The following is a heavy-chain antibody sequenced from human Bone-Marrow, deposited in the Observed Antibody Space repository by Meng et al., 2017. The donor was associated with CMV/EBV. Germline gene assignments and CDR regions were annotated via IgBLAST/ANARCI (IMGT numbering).Heavy chain of an antibody. CDR2: INPDSGDT. CDR3: ARDYYYDMDV. CDR1: AYRFTGYY. Sequence: ASVKVSCKDSAYRFTGYYLHWVRQAPGQGLEWMGWINPDSGDTNYAQKFQGRVTGTRDTSISTAYMELTRLTSDDTAVYYCARDYYYDMDVWGRGTTGTVSS. J-gene: IGHJ6*02. V-gene: IGHV1-2*02.